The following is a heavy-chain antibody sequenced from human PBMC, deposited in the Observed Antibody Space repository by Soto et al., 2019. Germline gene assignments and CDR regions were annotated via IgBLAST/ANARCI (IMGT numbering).Heavy chain of an antibody. Sequence: ASVKVSCKASGYTFTSYCISWVRQAPGQGLEWMGWISAYNGNTNYAQKLQGRVTMTTDTSTSTAYMELRSLRSDDTAVYYCARVGYCSGGSCYGDNWFDPWGQGTLVTVSS. D-gene: IGHD2-15*01. CDR3: ARVGYCSGGSCYGDNWFDP. CDR1: GYTFTSYC. CDR2: ISAYNGNT. J-gene: IGHJ5*02. V-gene: IGHV1-18*04.